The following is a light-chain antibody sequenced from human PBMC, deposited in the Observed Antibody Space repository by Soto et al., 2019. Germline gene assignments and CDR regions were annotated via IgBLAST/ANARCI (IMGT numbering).Light chain of an antibody. CDR2: GAS. J-gene: IGKJ2*01. CDR3: QQYGRSPLMYT. CDR1: QSITSNF. V-gene: IGKV3-20*01. Sequence: EIVLTQSPGTLPLSPGERATLSCRASQSITSNFLAWYQQKPGQAPRLLIYGASTRAAGVPDRFSGSGSGTDFTLTITRLEPEDFAVYYCQQYGRSPLMYTFGQGTKLGV.